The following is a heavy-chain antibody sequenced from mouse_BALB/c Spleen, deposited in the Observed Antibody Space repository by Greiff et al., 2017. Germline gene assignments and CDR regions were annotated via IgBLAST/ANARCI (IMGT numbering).Heavy chain of an antibody. CDR3: ARSYGNYRRAMDY. D-gene: IGHD2-1*01. CDR2: IDPFNGGT. CDR1: GYSFTSYY. J-gene: IGHJ4*01. Sequence: EVKLQESGPELMKPGASVKISCKASGYSFTSYYMHWVKQSHGKSLEWIGYIDPFNGGTSYNQKFKGKATLTVDKSSSTAYMHLSSLTSEDSAVYYCARSYGNYRRAMDYWGQGTSVTVSS. V-gene: IGHV1S135*01.